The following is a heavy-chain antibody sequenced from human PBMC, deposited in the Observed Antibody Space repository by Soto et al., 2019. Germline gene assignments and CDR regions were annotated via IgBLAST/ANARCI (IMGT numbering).Heavy chain of an antibody. CDR2: ISYDGSNK. Sequence: QVQLVESGGGVVQPGRSLRLSCAASGFTFSSYGMHWVRQAPGKGPEWVAVISYDGSNKYYADSVKGRFTISRENSKNTLDLQMNTLTADDTAVYYCAKDKVPVVVTAPFGYRGQATLVTVSS. CDR3: AKDKVPVVVTAPFGY. J-gene: IGHJ4*02. D-gene: IGHD2-21*02. CDR1: GFTFSSYG. V-gene: IGHV3-30*18.